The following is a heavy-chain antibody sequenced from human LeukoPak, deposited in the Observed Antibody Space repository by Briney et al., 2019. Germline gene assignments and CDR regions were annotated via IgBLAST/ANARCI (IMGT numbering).Heavy chain of an antibody. D-gene: IGHD2-2*01. J-gene: IGHJ4*02. CDR1: GFTFSSNA. Sequence: GGSLRLSCAASGFTFSSNAMTWVRQAPGKGLEWVSVISRSGGSTYYADSVKGRFTISRDNSKNTLYLQMNSLTAEDTAVYYCAKGDLGYCTTTTCNDYWGQGTLVTVSS. V-gene: IGHV3-23*01. CDR3: AKGDLGYCTTTTCNDY. CDR2: ISRSGGST.